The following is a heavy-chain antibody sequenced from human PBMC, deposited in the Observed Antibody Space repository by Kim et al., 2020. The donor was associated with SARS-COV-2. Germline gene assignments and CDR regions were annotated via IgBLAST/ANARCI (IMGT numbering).Heavy chain of an antibody. Sequence: KFQGRVTMTRDTSTSTVYLELSSLRSEDTAVYYCARDPTFLEWLLGAFDYWGQGTLVTVSS. V-gene: IGHV1-46*01. J-gene: IGHJ4*02. CDR3: ARDPTFLEWLLGAFDY. D-gene: IGHD3-3*01.